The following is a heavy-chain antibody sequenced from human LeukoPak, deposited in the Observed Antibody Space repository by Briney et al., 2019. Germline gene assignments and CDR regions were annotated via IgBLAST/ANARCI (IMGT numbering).Heavy chain of an antibody. D-gene: IGHD3-3*01. CDR3: ARGYDFWSGSNWFDP. Sequence: SVKVSCKASGGTFSSYAISWVRQAPGQGLEWMGRIIPIFGTANYAQKFQGRVTITTDESTSTAYMELSSLRSEDTAVCYCARGYDFWSGSNWFDPWGQGTLVTVSS. V-gene: IGHV1-69*05. J-gene: IGHJ5*02. CDR1: GGTFSSYA. CDR2: IIPIFGTA.